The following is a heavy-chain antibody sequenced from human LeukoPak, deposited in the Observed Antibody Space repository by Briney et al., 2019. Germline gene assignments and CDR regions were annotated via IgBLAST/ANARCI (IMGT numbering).Heavy chain of an antibody. CDR3: ARGSLGPDI. CDR2: VNNKGTET. D-gene: IGHD3/OR15-3a*01. J-gene: IGHJ3*02. CDR1: GFTFNNFW. V-gene: IGHV3-74*01. Sequence: PGGSLRLSCAASGFTFNNFWMHWVRQAPGKGLVWVSRVNNKGTETIYADSVKGRFTISRDNAKNTLYLQMNSLRAEDTAIYYCARGSLGPDIWGQGTMVTVSS.